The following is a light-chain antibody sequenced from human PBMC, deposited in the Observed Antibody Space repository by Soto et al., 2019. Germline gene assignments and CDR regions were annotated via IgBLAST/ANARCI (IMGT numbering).Light chain of an antibody. V-gene: IGKV3-20*01. CDR3: QKYGRSPMFT. Sequence: EIVLTQSPGTLSLSPGERATLSCRASQSVSSNYLAWYQQKPGQAPRLLIYGASRGAAGIPDRFSGSGSGTDFNLKISRLEPEDFAVEFCQKYGRSPMFTFGQGTKLEVK. CDR2: GAS. J-gene: IGKJ2*01. CDR1: QSVSSNY.